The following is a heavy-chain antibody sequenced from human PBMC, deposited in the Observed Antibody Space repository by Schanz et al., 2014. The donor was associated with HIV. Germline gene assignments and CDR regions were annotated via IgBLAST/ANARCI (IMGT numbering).Heavy chain of an antibody. J-gene: IGHJ4*02. CDR2: ISISGETT. Sequence: VQLVESGGGVVQPGRSLRLSCAASAFPFSNHAMSWVRQAPGKGLEWVSGISISGETTFYADSVKGRFTISRDNSKNSLYLELNSLRAEDTAVYYCAKDRAPFGYSSPDPFDFWGQGTLVTVSA. CDR3: AKDRAPFGYSSPDPFDF. D-gene: IGHD5-12*01. V-gene: IGHV3-23*04. CDR1: AFPFSNHA.